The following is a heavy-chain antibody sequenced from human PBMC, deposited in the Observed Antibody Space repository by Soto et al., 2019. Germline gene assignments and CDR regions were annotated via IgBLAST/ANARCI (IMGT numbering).Heavy chain of an antibody. V-gene: IGHV4-30-2*01. J-gene: IGHJ5*02. D-gene: IGHD2-21*02. CDR2: IYHSGST. CDR3: ARVRRPYSGRDCSPPPPNCFHP. CDR1: GGSISSGGYS. Sequence: QLQLQESGSGLVKPSQTLSLTCAVSGGSISSGGYSWSWIRQPPGKGLEWIGYIYHSGSTYYNPSLTSRVTTSADSSNTQFSLQPSSVPAADTAVYYCARVRRPYSGRDCSPPPPNCFHPCGQGTLVTVSS.